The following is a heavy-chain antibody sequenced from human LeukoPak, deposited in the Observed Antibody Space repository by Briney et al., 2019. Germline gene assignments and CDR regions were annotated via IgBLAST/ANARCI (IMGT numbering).Heavy chain of an antibody. CDR1: GFTVSSNY. D-gene: IGHD1-7*01. Sequence: GGSLRLSCAASGFTVSSNYMSWVRQAPGKGLEWVGFIRSKAYGGTTEYAASVKGRFTISRDDSKSIAYLQMNSLKTEDTAVYYCTRVELRPYYYGMDVWGQGTTVTVSS. J-gene: IGHJ6*02. V-gene: IGHV3-49*04. CDR2: IRSKAYGGTT. CDR3: TRVELRPYYYGMDV.